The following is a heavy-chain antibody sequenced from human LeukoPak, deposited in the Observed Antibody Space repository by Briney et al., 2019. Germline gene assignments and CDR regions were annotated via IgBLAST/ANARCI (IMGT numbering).Heavy chain of an antibody. D-gene: IGHD2-15*01. J-gene: IGHJ4*02. CDR2: IWYDGSNK. CDR3: AKVGPDIAFDY. V-gene: IGHV3-30*02. CDR1: GFTFSSYG. Sequence: GGSLRLSCAASGFTFSSYGMHWVRQAPGKGLEWVAVIWYDGSNKYYADSVKGRFTISRDNSKNTLYLQMNSLRAEDTAVYYCAKVGPDIAFDYWGQGTLVTVSS.